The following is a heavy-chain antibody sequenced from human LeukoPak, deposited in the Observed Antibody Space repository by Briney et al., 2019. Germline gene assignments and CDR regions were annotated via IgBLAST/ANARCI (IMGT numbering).Heavy chain of an antibody. CDR1: GFNFEDYA. V-gene: IGHV3-9*01. Sequence: GGSLRLSSAASGFNFEDYAMHWVRQVPGKGLEWVAGISGNNGSIGYADSVKGRFTISRNNARDFLDLQMNSLRAEDTALYYCAKSFYYDSSGFIANGVFDVWGQGTMVTVSS. CDR2: ISGNNGSI. D-gene: IGHD3-22*01. CDR3: AKSFYYDSSGFIANGVFDV. J-gene: IGHJ3*01.